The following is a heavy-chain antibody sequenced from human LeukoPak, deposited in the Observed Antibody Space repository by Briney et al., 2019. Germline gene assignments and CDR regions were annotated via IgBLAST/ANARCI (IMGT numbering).Heavy chain of an antibody. V-gene: IGHV4-59*08. CDR3: ARLGYYDFWSGYYSPDY. CDR1: GGSINSDY. D-gene: IGHD3-3*01. Sequence: PSETLSLTCTVSGGSINSDYWSWLRQPPGEGPEWIGYIYHSGKTNYNPSLKSRVTISIDTSKKQFSLKLSSVTAADTAVYYCARLGYYDFWSGYYSPDYWGQGTLVTVSS. CDR2: IYHSGKT. J-gene: IGHJ4*02.